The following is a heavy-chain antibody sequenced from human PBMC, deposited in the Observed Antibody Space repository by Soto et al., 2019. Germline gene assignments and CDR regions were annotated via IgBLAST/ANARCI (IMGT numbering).Heavy chain of an antibody. CDR2: IYHSGNT. CDR3: ARGLYYFDS. Sequence: PSETLSLTCAVSGGSISSSHWWNWVRQPPGKGLEWIGKIYHSGNTNYNPSLNSRVTISVDKSKNQVSLTLSSVTAADTAVYYCARGLYYFDSWGQGTLVTVSS. CDR1: GGSISSSHW. J-gene: IGHJ4*02. V-gene: IGHV4-4*02.